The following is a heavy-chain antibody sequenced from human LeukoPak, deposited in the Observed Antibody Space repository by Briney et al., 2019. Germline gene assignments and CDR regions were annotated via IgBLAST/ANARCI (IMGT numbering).Heavy chain of an antibody. Sequence: SETLSLTCTVSGGSISGHYWSWIRQPPAKGLEWVGYVYYSGETNYNPSLKSRVTISVDTSKNQFSLKLSSVTAADTAVYYCARLRKWSSGPSFDYWGQGTLVTVSS. V-gene: IGHV4-59*08. J-gene: IGHJ4*02. CDR2: VYYSGET. CDR1: GGSISGHY. D-gene: IGHD3-22*01. CDR3: ARLRKWSSGPSFDY.